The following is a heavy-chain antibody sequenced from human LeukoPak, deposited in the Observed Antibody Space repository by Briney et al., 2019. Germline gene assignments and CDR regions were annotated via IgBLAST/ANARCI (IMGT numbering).Heavy chain of an antibody. Sequence: GGSLRLSCAASGFTFDDYAMHWVRQAPGKGLEWVSGISWNSGSIGYADSVKGRFTISRDNAKNYLYLQMNSLRAEDTALYYCAKATNPPYCSGGSCYPYYFDYWGQGTLVTVSS. D-gene: IGHD2-15*01. CDR3: AKATNPPYCSGGSCYPYYFDY. CDR2: ISWNSGSI. V-gene: IGHV3-9*01. J-gene: IGHJ4*02. CDR1: GFTFDDYA.